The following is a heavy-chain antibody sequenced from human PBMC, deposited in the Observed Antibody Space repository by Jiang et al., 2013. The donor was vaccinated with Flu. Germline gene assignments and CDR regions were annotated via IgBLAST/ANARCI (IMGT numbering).Heavy chain of an antibody. J-gene: IGHJ6*02. V-gene: IGHV7-4-1*02. Sequence: VQSGSELKKPGASVKVSCRASGYTFTTYGINWVRQAPGQGLEWVGWINTNTGNAAYAQGFTGRLVFSLDTSVSTAYLQISSLKAEDTAVYYCARDHSTTSSGYNYHYGVDVWGQGTTVTVSS. CDR3: ARDHSTTSSGYNYHYGVDV. D-gene: IGHD6-6*01. CDR1: GYTFTTYG. CDR2: INTNTGNA.